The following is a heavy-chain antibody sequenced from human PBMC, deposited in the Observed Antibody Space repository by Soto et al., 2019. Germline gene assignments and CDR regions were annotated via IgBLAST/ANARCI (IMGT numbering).Heavy chain of an antibody. Sequence: SETLSLTCAVYGGSFSGYYWSWIRQPPGKGLEWIGEINHSGSTNYNPSLKSRVTISVETSKNQFSLKLSSVTAADTAVYYCARGLRYCSSTSCYASYYYYMDVWGKGTTVTVSS. D-gene: IGHD2-2*01. CDR2: INHSGST. CDR3: ARGLRYCSSTSCYASYYYYMDV. V-gene: IGHV4-34*01. J-gene: IGHJ6*03. CDR1: GGSFSGYY.